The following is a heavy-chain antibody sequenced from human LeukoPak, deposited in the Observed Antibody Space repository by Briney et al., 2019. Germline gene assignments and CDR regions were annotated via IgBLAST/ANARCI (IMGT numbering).Heavy chain of an antibody. J-gene: IGHJ4*02. CDR2: IYPGDSDT. CDR3: ARVPERSLRYFDWLPHYFDY. Sequence: GESLKISCQGSGYSFTNYWIGWVRQMPGKGLEWMGIIYPGDSDTRYSPSFQGQVTISADKSISTAYLQWSSLKASDTAMYYCARVPERSLRYFDWLPHYFDYWGQGTLVTVSS. CDR1: GYSFTNYW. V-gene: IGHV5-51*01. D-gene: IGHD3-9*01.